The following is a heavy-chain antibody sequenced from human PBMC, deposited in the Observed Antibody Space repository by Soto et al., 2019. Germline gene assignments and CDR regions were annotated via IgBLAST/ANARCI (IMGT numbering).Heavy chain of an antibody. CDR3: AKDLRYYDSSGSLGYFDL. J-gene: IGHJ2*01. CDR2: ISYDGSNK. D-gene: IGHD3-22*01. V-gene: IGHV3-30*18. CDR1: GFTFSSYG. Sequence: GGSLRLSCAASGFTFSSYGMHWVRQAPGKGLEWVAVISYDGSNKYYADSVKGRFTFSRDNSKNTLYLQMNSLRAEDTAVYYCAKDLRYYDSSGSLGYFDLWGRGTLVTVSS.